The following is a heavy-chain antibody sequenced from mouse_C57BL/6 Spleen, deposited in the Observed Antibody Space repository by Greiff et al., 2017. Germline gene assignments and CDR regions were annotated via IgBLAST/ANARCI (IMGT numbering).Heavy chain of an antibody. CDR2: IDPEDGET. D-gene: IGHD1-1*01. CDR3: ARSLLLRSYYAMDY. V-gene: IGHV14-2*01. J-gene: IGHJ4*01. CDR1: GFNIKDYY. Sequence: EVQLQQSGAELVKPGASVKLSCTASGFNIKDYYMHWVKQRTEQGLEWIGRIDPEDGETKCAPKFQGKATITADTSSNTAYLQRSSLTSEDTAVYYCARSLLLRSYYAMDYWGQGTSVTVSS.